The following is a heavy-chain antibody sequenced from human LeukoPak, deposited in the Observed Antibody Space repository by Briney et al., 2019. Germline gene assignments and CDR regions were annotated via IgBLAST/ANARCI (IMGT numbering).Heavy chain of an antibody. CDR1: GGSISSYY. CDR2: IYYSGST. D-gene: IGHD3-10*01. V-gene: IGHV4-59*12. Sequence: SETLSLTCTVSGGSISSYYWSWIRQPPGKGLEWIGYIYYSGSTNYNPSLKSRVTISVDTSKYQFSLKLSSVTAADTAVYYCARGLTYYYGSGSGPWEKSIQGGGMDVWGQGTTVTVSS. CDR3: ARGLTYYYGSGSGPWEKSIQGGGMDV. J-gene: IGHJ6*02.